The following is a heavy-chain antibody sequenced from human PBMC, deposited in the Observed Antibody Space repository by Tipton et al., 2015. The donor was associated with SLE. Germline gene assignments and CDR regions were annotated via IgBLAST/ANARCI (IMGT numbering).Heavy chain of an antibody. V-gene: IGHV4-59*12. CDR3: ARDGGGMTTAYNYYMDV. Sequence: GLVKPSETLSLTCTLSGGSISPYYWSWIRQPPGKGLEWIGYIYYSGSTNYNPSLESRVTISVDTSKNQFSLEVRSVTAADTAVYYCARDGGGMTTAYNYYMDVWGKGTTVTVSS. CDR2: IYYSGST. J-gene: IGHJ6*03. CDR1: GGSISPYY. D-gene: IGHD4-11*01.